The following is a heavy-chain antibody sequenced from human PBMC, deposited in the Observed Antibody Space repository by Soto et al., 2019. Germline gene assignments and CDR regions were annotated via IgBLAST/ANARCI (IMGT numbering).Heavy chain of an antibody. CDR2: ISSSSSTI. D-gene: IGHD3-10*01. V-gene: IGHV3-48*01. Sequence: EVQLVESGGGLVQPGGSLRLSCAASGFTFSSYSMNWVRQAPGKGLVWVSYISSSSSTIYYGDSVKGRFTISRDNAKNSLYLQMKSLRAEDTAVYYCSIDRNYYAGRGAFDIWGQGTMVTVSS. J-gene: IGHJ3*02. CDR3: SIDRNYYAGRGAFDI. CDR1: GFTFSSYS.